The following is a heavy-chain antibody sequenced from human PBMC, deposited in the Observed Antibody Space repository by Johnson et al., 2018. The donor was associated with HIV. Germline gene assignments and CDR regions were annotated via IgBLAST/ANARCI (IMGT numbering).Heavy chain of an antibody. CDR3: ARALTTDAFDI. D-gene: IGHD4-17*01. J-gene: IGHJ3*02. CDR1: GFTFSSSG. V-gene: IGHV3-33*01. CDR2: IWYDGTNE. Sequence: QVQLVESGGGVVQPERSLRLSCAASGFTFSSSGMLWVRQAPGKGLEWVAVIWYDGTNEYSADSVKGRFTISRDNSKNTLYLQMNSLRAEDTAVYYCARALTTDAFDIWGQGTMVTVSS.